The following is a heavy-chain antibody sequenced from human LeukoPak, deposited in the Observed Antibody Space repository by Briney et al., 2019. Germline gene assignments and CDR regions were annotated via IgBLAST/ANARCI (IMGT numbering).Heavy chain of an antibody. CDR2: MSGSAGST. V-gene: IGHV3-23*01. CDR1: GFTISSYA. J-gene: IGHJ4*02. CDR3: GHDYGDRGIFDY. Sequence: GGSLRLSCAVSGFTISSYAMSWVRQAPGKGLEWVSAMSGSAGSTYYADSVKGRFTISRDNSKNTLYLQMNSLRAEDTAVYYCGHDYGDRGIFDYWGQGTLVTVSS. D-gene: IGHD4-17*01.